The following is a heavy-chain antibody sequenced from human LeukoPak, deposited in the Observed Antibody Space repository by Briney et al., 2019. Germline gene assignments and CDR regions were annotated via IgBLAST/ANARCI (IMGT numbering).Heavy chain of an antibody. Sequence: GGSLRLSCAASGFTFSSYAMSWVRQAPGKGLEWVANIKQDGSEKYYVDSVKGRFTISRDNAKNSLYLQMNSLRAEDTAVYYCARDRALMDGGDQGTTVTVS. CDR2: IKQDGSEK. CDR1: GFTFSSYA. J-gene: IGHJ6*02. CDR3: ARDRALMDG. V-gene: IGHV3-7*01. D-gene: IGHD1-26*01.